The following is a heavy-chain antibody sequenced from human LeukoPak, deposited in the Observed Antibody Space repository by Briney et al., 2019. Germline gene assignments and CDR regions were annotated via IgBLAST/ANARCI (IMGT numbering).Heavy chain of an antibody. CDR3: ARSVAPAARLDY. V-gene: IGHV3-53*01. CDR2: FYTNGGT. D-gene: IGHD2-2*01. CDR1: GFTVSSHY. Sequence: PGGSLRLSCAASGFTVSSHYMNWVRQAPGKGLEWVSTFYTNGGTYYADSVRGRFTISRDTSKNTLFLQMNRLRAEDTAVYYCARSVAPAARLDYWGQGTLVTVPS. J-gene: IGHJ4*02.